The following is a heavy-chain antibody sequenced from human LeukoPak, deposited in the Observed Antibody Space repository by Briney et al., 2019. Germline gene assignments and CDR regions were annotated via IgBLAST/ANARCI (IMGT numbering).Heavy chain of an antibody. CDR3: ARDAYYYGSGSLHMDV. V-gene: IGHV4-4*07. Sequence: PSETLSLTCTVSGGSISSYYWSWIRQPAGKGLEWIGRFHTSGSTNYNPSLKSRVTMSEDASKNQFSLKLSSVTAADTAVYYCARDAYYYGSGSLHMDVWGKGTTVTISS. D-gene: IGHD3-10*01. CDR1: GGSISSYY. J-gene: IGHJ6*03. CDR2: FHTSGST.